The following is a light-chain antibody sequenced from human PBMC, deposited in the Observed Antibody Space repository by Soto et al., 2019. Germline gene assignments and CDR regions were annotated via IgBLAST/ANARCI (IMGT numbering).Light chain of an antibody. CDR1: QVIRSA. V-gene: IGKV1-13*02. CDR3: QQFHSSAIA. Sequence: ALQLTQTPSSLSASVGDRVSMTCRASQVIRSALAWYQQKPGNPPELLIYDASTLEVGVPSRFSGSGSGTHFSLTISNVQPEDFATYYCQQFHSSAIAFGQGTLLEIK. J-gene: IGKJ5*01. CDR2: DAS.